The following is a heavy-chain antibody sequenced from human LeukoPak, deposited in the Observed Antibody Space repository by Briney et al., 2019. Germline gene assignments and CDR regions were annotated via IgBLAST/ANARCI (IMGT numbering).Heavy chain of an antibody. D-gene: IGHD4-23*01. CDR2: ISDNGGST. Sequence: GGSLRLSCVASGFTFNSYGMSWVRQAPGKGLEWVSTISDNGGSTYYADSVKGRFTISRDNSKNTLYLQMNSLRAEDTAVYYCAKGSAYGGNSLIFDYWGQGTLVTVSS. V-gene: IGHV3-23*01. CDR3: AKGSAYGGNSLIFDY. CDR1: GFTFNSYG. J-gene: IGHJ4*02.